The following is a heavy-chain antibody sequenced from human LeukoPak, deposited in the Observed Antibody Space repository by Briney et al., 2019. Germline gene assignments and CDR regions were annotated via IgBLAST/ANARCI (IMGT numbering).Heavy chain of an antibody. CDR1: GGSFSGYY. CDR2: INHSGST. J-gene: IGHJ4*02. D-gene: IGHD3-10*01. Sequence: SETLSLTCAVYGGSFSGYYWSWIRPPPGKGLEWIGEINHSGSTNYNPSLKSRVTISVDTSKNQFSLKLSSVTAADTAVYYCARDGSGSYWDYWGQGTLVTVSS. V-gene: IGHV4-34*01. CDR3: ARDGSGSYWDY.